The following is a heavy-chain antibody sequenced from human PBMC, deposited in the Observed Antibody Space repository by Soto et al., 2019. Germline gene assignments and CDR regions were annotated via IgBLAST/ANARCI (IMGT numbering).Heavy chain of an antibody. CDR2: IYHSGST. Sequence: KTSETLSLTCAVSGGSISSSNWWSWVRQPPGKGLEWIGEIYHSGSTNYNPSLKSRVTISVDKPKNQFSLKLSSVTAADTAVYYCLGLAAGTKYYGMDVWGQGTTVTVSS. CDR3: LGLAAGTKYYGMDV. CDR1: GGSISSSNW. D-gene: IGHD6-13*01. V-gene: IGHV4-4*02. J-gene: IGHJ6*02.